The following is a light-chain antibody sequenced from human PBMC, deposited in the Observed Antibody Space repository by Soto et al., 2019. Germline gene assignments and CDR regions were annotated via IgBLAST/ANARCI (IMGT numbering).Light chain of an antibody. V-gene: IGKV1-5*01. J-gene: IGKJ4*01. Sequence: DIQRTRSPSTLCAALRGRVTISCRASQSIGTWLAWYQHRRGKDPKLLIYDASTLEGGVPSRFSGSGSGTELTLTISSLQRDDLAHYYCQQYNSYPLTFGGGTKVDIK. CDR1: QSIGTW. CDR3: QQYNSYPLT. CDR2: DAS.